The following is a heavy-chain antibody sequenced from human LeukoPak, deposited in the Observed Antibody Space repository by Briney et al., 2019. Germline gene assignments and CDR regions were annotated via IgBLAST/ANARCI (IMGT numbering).Heavy chain of an antibody. CDR2: IGSDGSSP. CDR3: ARGVVTADDAFDI. CDR1: GFTFSSYF. D-gene: IGHD2-21*02. Sequence: PGGPLRLSCAASGFTFSSYFIHWVPHGPGKGVVWVSRIGSDGSSPSSADSVKGRFTISRDKAKNSLYLQMNSLRAEDTAVYYCARGVVTADDAFDIWGQGTMVTVSS. V-gene: IGHV3-74*01. J-gene: IGHJ3*02.